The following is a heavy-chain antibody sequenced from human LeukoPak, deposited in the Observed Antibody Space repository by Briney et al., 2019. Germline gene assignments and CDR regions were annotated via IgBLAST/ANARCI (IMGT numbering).Heavy chain of an antibody. CDR1: GGSFSGYY. V-gene: IGHV4-34*01. J-gene: IGHJ4*02. D-gene: IGHD3-22*01. CDR2: INHSGST. CDR3: ARIPLFGTMIAHYFDY. Sequence: SDTLSLTCAVYGGSFSGYYWRWIRQPPGKGLEWIGEINHSGSTNYNPSLKSRATISVDTSKNQFSLKLSSVTAADTAVYYCARIPLFGTMIAHYFDYWGQGTLVTVSS.